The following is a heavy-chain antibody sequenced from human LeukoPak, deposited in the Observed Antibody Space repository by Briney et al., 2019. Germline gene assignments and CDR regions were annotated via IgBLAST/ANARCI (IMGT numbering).Heavy chain of an antibody. CDR3: TRCGDY. CDR2: IKSKTDGGTT. CDR1: GFTFTDAW. V-gene: IGHV3-15*01. D-gene: IGHD4/OR15-4a*01. Sequence: GGSLRLSCAAFGFTFTDAWMTWVRQAPGKGLEWVGRIKSKTDGGTTDYAAPVKGRFTISRDDSENILYLQMNSLKTDDTAVYYCTRCGDYWGQGVLVTVSS. J-gene: IGHJ4*02.